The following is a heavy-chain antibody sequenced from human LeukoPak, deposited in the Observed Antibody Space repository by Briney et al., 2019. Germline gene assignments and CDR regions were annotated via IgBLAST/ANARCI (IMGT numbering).Heavy chain of an antibody. V-gene: IGHV3-23*01. CDR3: AKEEWLLAVYFDY. CDR2: INGRGDNT. CDR1: GFTFSSYA. J-gene: IGHJ4*02. Sequence: GGSLRLSCAASGFTFSSYAMNWVRQAPGKGLEWVSAINGRGDNTYYADSVKGRFTISRDNSKNTLYLQMNSLRAEDTAVYYCAKEEWLLAVYFDYWGQGTLVTVSS. D-gene: IGHD3-3*01.